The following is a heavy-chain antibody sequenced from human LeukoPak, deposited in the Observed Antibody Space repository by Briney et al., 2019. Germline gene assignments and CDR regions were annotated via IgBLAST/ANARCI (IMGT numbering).Heavy chain of an antibody. CDR1: GFTFGDYG. Sequence: GGSLRLSCAASGFTFGDYGMSWVRQAPGKGLEWVAVINWNGGSTGYADSVKGRFTISRDNAKNSLYLQMNSLRAEDTALYYCARVRGDIAAAGTNHYYYYSMDVWGKGTTVTVSS. CDR2: INWNGGST. V-gene: IGHV3-20*04. J-gene: IGHJ6*03. D-gene: IGHD6-13*01. CDR3: ARVRGDIAAAGTNHYYYYSMDV.